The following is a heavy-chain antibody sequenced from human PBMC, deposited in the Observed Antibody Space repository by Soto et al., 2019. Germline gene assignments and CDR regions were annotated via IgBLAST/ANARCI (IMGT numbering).Heavy chain of an antibody. D-gene: IGHD3-10*01. V-gene: IGHV4-4*02. J-gene: IGHJ5*02. CDR3: ARVLSGNKEWFDP. Sequence: QVHLQESGPGLVKPWGTLSLTCAVSGVSVTAGNLWSWVRQSPGKGLEWIGEVFPDGSTNYNPSLKSRVTISLDKSQNHFSLILTSVTAADTALYYCARVLSGNKEWFDPWGQGTLVTLSS. CDR1: GVSVTAGNL. CDR2: VFPDGST.